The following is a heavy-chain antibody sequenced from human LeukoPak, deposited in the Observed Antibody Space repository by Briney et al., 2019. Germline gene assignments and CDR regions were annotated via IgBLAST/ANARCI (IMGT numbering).Heavy chain of an antibody. CDR3: AKGIGVASSSWYVDY. CDR2: ISGSAFST. CDR1: GFTFTSYA. D-gene: IGHD6-13*01. J-gene: IGHJ4*02. Sequence: PGGSLGLSCAASGFTFTSYAMSWVRQAPGKGLEWVSTISGSAFSTYYADSVKGRFTISRDNSKNTLYLQMNSLRAEDTAVYYCAKGIGVASSSWYVDYWGQGTLVTVSS. V-gene: IGHV3-23*01.